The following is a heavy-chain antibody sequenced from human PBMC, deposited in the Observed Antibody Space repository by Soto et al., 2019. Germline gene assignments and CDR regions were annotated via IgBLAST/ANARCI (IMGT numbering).Heavy chain of an antibody. CDR1: GFTFSGYW. J-gene: IGHJ4*02. CDR3: ARWESSDWYLGI. D-gene: IGHD6-19*01. Sequence: EVQLVESGGGLVQPGGSLRLSCAGSGFTFSGYWMTWVRQPPGKGLEWVASVNQDGTQKFYVDSVKGRFTISRDNAKNSLFLQMISLRAEDTAVYYCARWESSDWYLGIWGQGPLVTVSS. CDR2: VNQDGTQK. V-gene: IGHV3-7*03.